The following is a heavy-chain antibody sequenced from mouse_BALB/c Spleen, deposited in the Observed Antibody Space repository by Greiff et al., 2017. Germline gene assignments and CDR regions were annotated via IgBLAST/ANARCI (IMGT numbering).Heavy chain of an antibody. J-gene: IGHJ2*01. Sequence: VQLQQPGAELVKPGASVKLSCKASGYTFTSYWMHWVKQRPGQGLEWIGEINPSNGRTNYNEKFKSKATLTVDKSSSTAYMQLSSLTSEDSAVYYCARYYGSSPFDYWGQGTTLTVSS. CDR1: GYTFTSYW. CDR2: INPSNGRT. D-gene: IGHD1-1*01. CDR3: ARYYGSSPFDY. V-gene: IGHV1S81*02.